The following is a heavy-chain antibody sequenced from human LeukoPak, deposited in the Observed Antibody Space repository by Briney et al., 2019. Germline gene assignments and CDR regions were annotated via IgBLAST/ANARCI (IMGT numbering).Heavy chain of an antibody. Sequence: SETLSLTCAVYGGSFSGYYWSWIRQPPGKGLEWIGEINHSGSTNYNPSLKGRVTISVDTSKNQFSLKLSSVTAADTAVYYCARDLVSYYYYYGMDVWGQGTTVTVSS. V-gene: IGHV4-34*01. CDR1: GGSFSGYY. CDR2: INHSGST. J-gene: IGHJ6*02. D-gene: IGHD4-23*01. CDR3: ARDLVSYYYYYGMDV.